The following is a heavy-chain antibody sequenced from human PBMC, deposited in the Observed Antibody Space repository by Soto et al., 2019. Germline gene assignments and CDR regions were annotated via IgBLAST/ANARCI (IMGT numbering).Heavy chain of an antibody. CDR3: ARGDKYCSSTRCYADRRGNYYFSYYMDV. J-gene: IGHJ6*03. V-gene: IGHV4-59*08. CDR2: IYSSENT. Sequence: QVQLQESGPGLVKPSETLSLTCTVSGGSISSYYWSWIRQPPGKGLEWIGYIYSSENTNYNPSLKDRLLTSVHTSKNQFSLELSSVTAADTAVYYCARGDKYCSSTRCYADRRGNYYFSYYMDVWGRGTTVTVSS. D-gene: IGHD2-2*01. CDR1: GGSISSYY.